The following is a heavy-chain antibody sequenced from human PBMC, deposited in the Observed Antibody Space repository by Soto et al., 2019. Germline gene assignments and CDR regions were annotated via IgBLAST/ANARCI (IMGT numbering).Heavy chain of an antibody. CDR1: GGSIKSDYY. V-gene: IGHV4-30-4*01. J-gene: IGHJ6*02. Sequence: SETLSLTCTVSGGSIKSDYYWAWVRQPPGGGLQWMGYKYYSGATDSDPSLEARVSFSVDTSKNQFFLNLTSVTVADTAVYFCARGRPNYFYYGLGVWGPGIPVTVSS. CDR3: ARGRPNYFYYGLGV. CDR2: KYYSGAT.